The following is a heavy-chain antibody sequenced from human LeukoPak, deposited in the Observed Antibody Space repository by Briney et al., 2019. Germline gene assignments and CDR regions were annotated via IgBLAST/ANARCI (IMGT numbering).Heavy chain of an antibody. CDR1: GFTFSSYS. Sequence: LTGGSLRLSCAASGFTFSSYSMNWVRQAPGKGLEWVSYISSSSSTIYYADSVKGRFTISRDNAKNSLYLQMNSLRAEDTAVYYCARRADYWGQGTLVTVSS. CDR2: ISSSSSTI. V-gene: IGHV3-48*01. CDR3: ARRADY. J-gene: IGHJ4*02.